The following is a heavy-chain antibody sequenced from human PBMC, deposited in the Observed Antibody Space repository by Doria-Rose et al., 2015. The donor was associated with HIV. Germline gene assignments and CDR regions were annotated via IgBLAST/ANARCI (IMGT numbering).Heavy chain of an antibody. CDR3: AHKGHGYNYDAIDI. Sequence: SGPTLVKPTQTLTLTCTFSGFSLSITGVAVGWIRQPPGNALEWLALIYWDDDKRYSPSLKSRFTITKDSSKNQVVLTMTNMDPVDTATYYCAHKGHGYNYDAIDIWGQGTMVTVSS. D-gene: IGHD5-12*01. V-gene: IGHV2-5*02. J-gene: IGHJ3*02. CDR1: GFSLSITGVA. CDR2: IYWDDDK.